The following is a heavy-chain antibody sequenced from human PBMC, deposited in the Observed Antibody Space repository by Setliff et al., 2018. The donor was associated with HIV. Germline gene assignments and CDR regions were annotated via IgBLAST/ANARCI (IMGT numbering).Heavy chain of an antibody. V-gene: IGHV1-2*02. CDR1: GYTFIGHY. J-gene: IGHJ5*02. CDR3: ARDMFEIWGRSLAKGDEFDP. D-gene: IGHD3-16*01. Sequence: GASVKVSCKASGYTFIGHYIHWVRQAPGQGLEWMGWINPNSGDTKYAQKFQDRVSLTRETSLSTAYMELSSLTSDDTAIYYCARDMFEIWGRSLAKGDEFDPWGQGSLVTVSS. CDR2: INPNSGDT.